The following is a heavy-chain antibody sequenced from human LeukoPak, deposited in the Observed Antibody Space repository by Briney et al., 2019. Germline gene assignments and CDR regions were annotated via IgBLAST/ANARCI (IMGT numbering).Heavy chain of an antibody. Sequence: ASVKVSCKASGYTFTGYYMHGVRQAPGQGREWMGRINPNRGGTNYAQKFQGRVTITRDTSSSTDYREMRMLRYDDTAVYYCARLRGQWLGFDIWGQGTMVTVSS. CDR2: INPNRGGT. CDR3: ARLRGQWLGFDI. J-gene: IGHJ3*02. V-gene: IGHV1-2*06. CDR1: GYTFTGYY. D-gene: IGHD6-19*01.